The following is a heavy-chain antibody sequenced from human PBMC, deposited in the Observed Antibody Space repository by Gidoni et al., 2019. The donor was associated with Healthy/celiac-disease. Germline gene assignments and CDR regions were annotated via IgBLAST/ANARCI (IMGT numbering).Heavy chain of an antibody. V-gene: IGHV3-23*01. D-gene: IGHD1-1*01. CDR3: AKVPFEALDWYFDL. Sequence: EVQRLESGGGLVQPGGSLRLSCAAAGFTFSSYAMSWVRQAPGKGLEWVSAISGSGGSTYYADSVKGRFTISRDNSKNTLYLQMNSLRAEDTAVYYCAKVPFEALDWYFDLWGRGTLVTVSS. CDR1: GFTFSSYA. CDR2: ISGSGGST. J-gene: IGHJ2*01.